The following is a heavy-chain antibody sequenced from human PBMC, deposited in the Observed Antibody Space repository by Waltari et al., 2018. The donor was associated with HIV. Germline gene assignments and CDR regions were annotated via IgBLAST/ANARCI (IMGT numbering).Heavy chain of an antibody. V-gene: IGHV4-39*01. CDR1: GGSISSSSKY. J-gene: IGHJ2*01. CDR2: IHYSGST. D-gene: IGHD6-6*01. Sequence: QLQLQESGPGLVKPSETLSLTCTVSGGSISSSSKYWGWIRQPPGKGLEWIATIHYSGSTYYNPSFKSRVTISVDTSKNQCSRKLSSVTAADTAVYYCATPIAARLADWYFDLWGRGTLVTVSS. CDR3: ATPIAARLADWYFDL.